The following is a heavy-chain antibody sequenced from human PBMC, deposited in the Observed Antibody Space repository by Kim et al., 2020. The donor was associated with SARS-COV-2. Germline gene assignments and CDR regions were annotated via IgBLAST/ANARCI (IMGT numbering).Heavy chain of an antibody. Sequence: SETLSLTCTVSGGSISSSSYYWGWIRQPPGKGLEWIGSIYYSGSTYYNPSLKSRVTISVDTSKNQFSLKLRSVTAADTAVYYCARLARGDTAMVFPVADGYFDYWGQGTLVTVSS. CDR1: GGSISSSSYY. J-gene: IGHJ4*02. D-gene: IGHD5-18*01. V-gene: IGHV4-39*01. CDR3: ARLARGDTAMVFPVADGYFDY. CDR2: IYYSGST.